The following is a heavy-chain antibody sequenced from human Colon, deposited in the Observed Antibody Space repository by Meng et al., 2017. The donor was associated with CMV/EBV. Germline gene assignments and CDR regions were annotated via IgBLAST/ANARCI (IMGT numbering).Heavy chain of an antibody. V-gene: IGHV4-39*07. J-gene: IGHJ5*02. CDR2: IYYSGST. Sequence: GSLRLSCTVSGGSTSSSSYYWGWIRQPPGKGLEWIGSIYYSGSTYYNPSLKSRVTISVDTSKNQFSLKLSSVTAADTAVYYCARARVRYQLPSFDPWGQGTLVTVSS. D-gene: IGHD2-2*01. CDR3: ARARVRYQLPSFDP. CDR1: GGSTSSSSYY.